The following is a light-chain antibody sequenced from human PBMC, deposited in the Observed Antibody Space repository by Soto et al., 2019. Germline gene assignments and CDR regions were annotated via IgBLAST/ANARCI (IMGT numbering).Light chain of an antibody. V-gene: IGKV1-39*01. J-gene: IGKJ5*01. CDR3: QQCHATPLT. CDR1: LDIVTS. CDR2: STL. Sequence: HMTHSPSFLSASPLYRVMIPFLASLDIVTSLNFYQQKPGKAPELLIFSTLVFQSGVPSRFSGSGYGTNFTLIISVLQPEDFAIYYCQQCHATPLTFGQGTRLEIK.